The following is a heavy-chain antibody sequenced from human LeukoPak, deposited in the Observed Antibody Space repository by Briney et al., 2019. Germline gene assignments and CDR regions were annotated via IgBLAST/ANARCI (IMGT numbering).Heavy chain of an antibody. V-gene: IGHV4-34*01. CDR3: ARGLGYDFRTGFTPDI. CDR2: INHSGST. D-gene: IGHD3-3*01. Sequence: SGTLSLTCAVYGGSFSGYYWSWIRQPPGKGLEWIGEINHSGSTNYNPSLKSRVTISVDTSKNQFSLKLSSVTAADTAVYYCARGLGYDFRTGFTPDIWGQETMVTVSP. J-gene: IGHJ3*02. CDR1: GGSFSGYY.